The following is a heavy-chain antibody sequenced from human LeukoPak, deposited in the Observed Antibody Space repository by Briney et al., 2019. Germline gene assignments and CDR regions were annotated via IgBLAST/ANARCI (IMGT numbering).Heavy chain of an antibody. Sequence: GASVKVSCKASGGTFISYAISWVRQAPGQGLEWMGGIIPIFGTANYAQKFQGRVTITADESTSTAYMELSSLRSEDTAVYYCARERVLGYCSSTSCYGEFDPWGQGTLVTVSS. CDR2: IIPIFGTA. CDR1: GGTFISYA. V-gene: IGHV1-69*13. CDR3: ARERVLGYCSSTSCYGEFDP. D-gene: IGHD2-2*01. J-gene: IGHJ5*02.